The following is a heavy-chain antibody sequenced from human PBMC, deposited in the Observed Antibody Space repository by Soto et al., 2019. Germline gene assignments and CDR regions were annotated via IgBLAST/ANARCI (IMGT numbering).Heavy chain of an antibody. V-gene: IGHV3-23*01. CDR1: GFTFSSYA. D-gene: IGHD3-9*01. Sequence: PGGSLRLSCAASGFTFSSYAMSWVRQAPGKGLEWVSAISGSGGSTYYADSVKGRFTISRDNSKNTLYLQMNSLRAEDTAVYYCAKDSLRYFDWLLDLDAFDIWGQGTMVTVSS. CDR2: ISGSGGST. J-gene: IGHJ3*02. CDR3: AKDSLRYFDWLLDLDAFDI.